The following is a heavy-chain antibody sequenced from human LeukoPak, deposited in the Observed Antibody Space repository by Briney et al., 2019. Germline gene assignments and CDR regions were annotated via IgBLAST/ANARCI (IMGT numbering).Heavy chain of an antibody. V-gene: IGHV4-39*01. CDR2: IYYSGST. Sequence: SSETLSLTCTVSGGSISSSSYYWGWIRQPPGKGLEWIGSIYYSGSTYYNPSLKSRVTISVDTSKNQFSLKLSSVTAADTAVYYCATVSTYYYYYYMDVWGKGTTVTISS. CDR3: ATVSTYYYYYYMDV. J-gene: IGHJ6*03. CDR1: GGSISSSSYY. D-gene: IGHD5/OR15-5a*01.